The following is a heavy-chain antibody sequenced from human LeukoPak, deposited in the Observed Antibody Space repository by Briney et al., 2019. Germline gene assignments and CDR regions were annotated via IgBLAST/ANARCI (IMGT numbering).Heavy chain of an antibody. J-gene: IGHJ4*02. CDR3: ARIYDILTGYPSYPTVSYYFDY. CDR1: GGSISSYY. D-gene: IGHD3-9*01. Sequence: SETLSLTCTVSGGSISSYYWSWIRQPAGKGLEWIGRIYTSGSTNYNPSLKSRVTMSVDTSKNQFSLKLSSVTAADTAVYYCARIYDILTGYPSYPTVSYYFDYWGQGTLVTVSS. CDR2: IYTSGST. V-gene: IGHV4-4*07.